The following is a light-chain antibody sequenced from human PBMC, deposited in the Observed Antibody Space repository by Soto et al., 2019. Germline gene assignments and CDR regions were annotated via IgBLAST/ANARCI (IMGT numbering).Light chain of an antibody. CDR2: DDS. V-gene: IGLV3-21*02. Sequence: SYELTQPPSVSVAPGQTARITCGGDNIGSKNVHWYRQKAGQAPVLVVYDDSDRPSGIPERFPGSNSGNTATLTISRVEAGDEADYYCQVWDSSSDHPGVFGTGTKVTVL. CDR1: NIGSKN. J-gene: IGLJ1*01. CDR3: QVWDSSSDHPGV.